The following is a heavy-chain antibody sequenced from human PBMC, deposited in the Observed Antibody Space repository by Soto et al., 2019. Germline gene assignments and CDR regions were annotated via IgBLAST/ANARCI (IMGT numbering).Heavy chain of an antibody. CDR1: GFIVSDTY. CDR3: AREPRYCRGGSCSITGDAYDI. Sequence: GGSLRLSCTASGFIVSDTYVNWVRQATGKGLEWVSVISNRGDTHYADSVRGRFSLSRDISDNTLHLQMNNLRVEDTAVYYCAREPRYCRGGSCSITGDAYDIWGQGTMVTVSS. D-gene: IGHD2-15*01. J-gene: IGHJ3*02. CDR2: ISNRGDT. V-gene: IGHV3-66*01.